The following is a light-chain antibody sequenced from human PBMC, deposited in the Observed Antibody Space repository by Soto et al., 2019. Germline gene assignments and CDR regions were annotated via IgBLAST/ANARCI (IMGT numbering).Light chain of an antibody. CDR3: SSFAGSNYV. Sequence: QSALTQPASVSGSPGQSITISCTGTISDVGGNKFVSWYQQYPGKAPKLMLCDVSSRPSGVSNRFSGSKSGNTASLTISGLQAEDEADYYCSSFAGSNYVFGTGTKLTVL. CDR2: DVS. J-gene: IGLJ1*01. CDR1: ISDVGGNKF. V-gene: IGLV2-14*03.